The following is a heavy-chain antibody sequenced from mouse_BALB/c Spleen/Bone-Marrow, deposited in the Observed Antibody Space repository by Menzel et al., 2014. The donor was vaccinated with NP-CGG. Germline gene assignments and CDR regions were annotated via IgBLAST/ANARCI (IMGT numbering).Heavy chain of an antibody. CDR2: IDPANGNT. V-gene: IGHV14-3*02. Sequence: CLAEVVKPGASVKLSCTASGFNTKDTYMHWVKQRPEQGLEWIGRIDPANGNTEYDPKFQGKTTITADTSSNTAYLQLSSLTSEDTAVYYCARYDYGVYFDYWGQGTTLTVSS. J-gene: IGHJ2*01. CDR1: GFNTKDTY. D-gene: IGHD2-4*01. CDR3: ARYDYGVYFDY.